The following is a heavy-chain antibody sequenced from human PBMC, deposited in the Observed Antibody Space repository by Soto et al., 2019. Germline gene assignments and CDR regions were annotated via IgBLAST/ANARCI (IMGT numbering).Heavy chain of an antibody. V-gene: IGHV3-23*01. D-gene: IGHD1-26*01. CDR2: ISGSSGST. CDR1: GFTFSSYA. CDR3: ASHPSGSYIDY. Sequence: GGSLRLSCAASGFTFSSYAMSWVRQAPGKGLEWVSAISGSSGSTYYADTVKGRFTISRDNSKNTLYLQMNSLRAEDTAVYYCASHPSGSYIDYWGQGTLVTVSS. J-gene: IGHJ4*02.